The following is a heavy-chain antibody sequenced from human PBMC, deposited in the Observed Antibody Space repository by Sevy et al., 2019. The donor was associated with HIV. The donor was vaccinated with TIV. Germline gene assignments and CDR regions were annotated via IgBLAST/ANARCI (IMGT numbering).Heavy chain of an antibody. Sequence: GGSLRLSCAASGFTFSSYGMHWVRQAPGKGLEWVAVIWYDGSSKYYADSVKGRFTVSRDNSKNTLYLQMNSLRAEDTAVYYCARDKLLPLTVTMVRGALSDYFDSWGQGTLVTVSS. CDR2: IWYDGSSK. CDR3: ARDKLLPLTVTMVRGALSDYFDS. J-gene: IGHJ4*02. D-gene: IGHD3-10*01. CDR1: GFTFSSYG. V-gene: IGHV3-33*01.